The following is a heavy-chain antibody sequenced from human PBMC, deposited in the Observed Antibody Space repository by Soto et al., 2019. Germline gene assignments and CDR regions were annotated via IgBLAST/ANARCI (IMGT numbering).Heavy chain of an antibody. CDR2: IIPIFGTA. Sequence: SVKVSCKASGGTFSSYAISWVRQAPGQGLEWMGGIIPIFGTANYAQKFQGRVTITADESTSTAYMELSSLRSEDTAVHYCARSIAVAGRVVYYYGMDVWGQGTTVTVSS. D-gene: IGHD6-19*01. CDR3: ARSIAVAGRVVYYYGMDV. J-gene: IGHJ6*02. CDR1: GGTFSSYA. V-gene: IGHV1-69*13.